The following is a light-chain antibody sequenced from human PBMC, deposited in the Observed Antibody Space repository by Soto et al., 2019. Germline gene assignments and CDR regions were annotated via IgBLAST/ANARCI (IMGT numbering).Light chain of an antibody. J-gene: IGKJ2*01. Sequence: EVVLTQSPGTLSLSPGERATLSCRASQSVNSNYLGWYQQKPGQAPRLLIHRASTRATGHPDRFSGSGSGTDFTLTITSLESEDIAVYFCQKYDTSPQYTFGQRTKLEIK. CDR1: QSVNSNY. CDR3: QKYDTSPQYT. CDR2: RAS. V-gene: IGKV3-20*01.